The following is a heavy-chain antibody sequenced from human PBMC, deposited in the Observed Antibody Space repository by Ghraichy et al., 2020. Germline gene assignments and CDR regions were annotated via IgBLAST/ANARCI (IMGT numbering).Heavy chain of an antibody. CDR3: ARLEYYDILAGYDIPSYFDN. Sequence: SETLSLTCTVSGGSISTSYYWGWIRQPPGKGLEWIGNIYYSGRTYFNPSLKSRVTISVDTSKNQFSLKLSPVTAADTAVYYCARLEYYDILAGYDIPSYFDNWGQGTLVTVSS. J-gene: IGHJ4*02. CDR1: GGSISTSYY. CDR2: IYYSGRT. D-gene: IGHD3-9*01. V-gene: IGHV4-39*01.